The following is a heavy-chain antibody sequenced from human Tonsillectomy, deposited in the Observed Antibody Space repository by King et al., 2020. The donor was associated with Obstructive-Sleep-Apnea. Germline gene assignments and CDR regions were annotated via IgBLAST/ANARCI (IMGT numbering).Heavy chain of an antibody. CDR1: GFTFDDYA. Sequence: VQLVESGGGLVQPGRSLRLSCAASGFTFDDYAMHWVRQAPGKGLEWGSGITWNSGVIGYAVSVKGRFTISRDNAKNSLYLQMNSLRAEDTALYYCAKDLRIGAAGSGYYYYGMDVWGQGTTVTVSS. V-gene: IGHV3-9*01. J-gene: IGHJ6*02. D-gene: IGHD6-13*01. CDR2: ITWNSGVI. CDR3: AKDLRIGAAGSGYYYYGMDV.